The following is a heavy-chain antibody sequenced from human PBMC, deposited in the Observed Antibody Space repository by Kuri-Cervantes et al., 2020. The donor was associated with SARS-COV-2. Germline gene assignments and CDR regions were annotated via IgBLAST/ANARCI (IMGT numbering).Heavy chain of an antibody. V-gene: IGHV3-7*04. D-gene: IGHD3/OR15-3a*01. Sequence: GESLKISCAASGFTCSKYWMSWVRQAPGKGLEWVASIKQDESERYHVDSVKGRFIISRDNAKKSLLLQMNSLRPEDTAVYYCARGYDFWNGYYDYRGQGTLVTVSS. CDR1: GFTCSKYW. J-gene: IGHJ4*02. CDR3: ARGYDFWNGYYDY. CDR2: IKQDESER.